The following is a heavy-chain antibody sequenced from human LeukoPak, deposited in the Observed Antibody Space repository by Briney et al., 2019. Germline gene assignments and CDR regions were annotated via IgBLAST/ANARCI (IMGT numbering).Heavy chain of an antibody. CDR1: GFTFDDYV. J-gene: IGHJ4*02. CDR3: ARDRPYYDSSYFRFDY. V-gene: IGHV3-20*04. CDR2: INWNGGST. D-gene: IGHD3-22*01. Sequence: GGSLRLSCAASGFTFDDYVMTWVRQAPGKGLEWVSAINWNGGSTAYADSVKGRFTASRDNAKNSLYLQMNSLRAEDTALYYCARDRPYYDSSYFRFDYWGQGTLVTVSS.